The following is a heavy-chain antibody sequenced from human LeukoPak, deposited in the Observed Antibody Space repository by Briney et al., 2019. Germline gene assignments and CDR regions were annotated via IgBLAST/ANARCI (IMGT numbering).Heavy chain of an antibody. CDR2: IYSGGST. D-gene: IGHD6-19*01. CDR3: AREEGLRYSSGWYAANYFDY. Sequence: GGSLRLSCAASGFTVSSNYMSWVRQAPGKGLEWVSVIYSGGSTYYADSVKGRFTISRDNSKNTLYLQMNSLRAEDTAVYYCAREEGLRYSSGWYAANYFDYWGQGTLVTVSS. V-gene: IGHV3-53*01. CDR1: GFTVSSNY. J-gene: IGHJ4*02.